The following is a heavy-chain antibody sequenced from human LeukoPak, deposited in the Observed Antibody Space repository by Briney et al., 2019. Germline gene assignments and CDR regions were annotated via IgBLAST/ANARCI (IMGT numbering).Heavy chain of an antibody. CDR1: GFTFSGHP. CDR2: IFSGSDGRT. J-gene: IGHJ4*02. CDR3: AKDNPEYSSSSVGAY. D-gene: IGHD6-6*01. Sequence: PGRSLRLSCAASGFTFSGHPMHWVRQAPGKGLEWVSRIFSGSDGRTDYVDSVKGRFTISRDNSKNTLYLQMNSLRAEDTAVYYCAKDNPEYSSSSVGAYWGQGTLVTVSS. V-gene: IGHV3-23*01.